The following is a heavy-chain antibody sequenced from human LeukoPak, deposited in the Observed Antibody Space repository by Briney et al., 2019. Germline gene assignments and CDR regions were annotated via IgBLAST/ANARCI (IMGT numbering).Heavy chain of an antibody. CDR1: GYTFTGYY. CDR2: INPNSGGT. V-gene: IGHV1-2*02. D-gene: IGHD1-26*01. Sequence: GASVKVSCKASGYTFTGYYMHWVRQAPGQGLEWMGWINPNSGGTNYAQKFQGRVTMTRATSLSTAYMELSSLSSDDTAVYYCARDGTGIVGATAPFDYWGQGPLVTVSS. CDR3: ARDGTGIVGATAPFDY. J-gene: IGHJ4*02.